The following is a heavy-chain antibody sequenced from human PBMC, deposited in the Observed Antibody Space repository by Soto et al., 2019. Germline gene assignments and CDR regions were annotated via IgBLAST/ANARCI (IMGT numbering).Heavy chain of an antibody. D-gene: IGHD6-6*01. V-gene: IGHV3-23*01. J-gene: IGHJ6*02. Sequence: GALRLSCAVSGFTFTDYAMTWVRRAPGKGLEWVSTLSGSGISTYDADFVKGRFTISRDNSKNMLYLQMNSLRAEDTAIYYCAKELVGALYFGMDVWGQGTTVTVSS. CDR1: GFTFTDYA. CDR3: AKELVGALYFGMDV. CDR2: LSGSGIST.